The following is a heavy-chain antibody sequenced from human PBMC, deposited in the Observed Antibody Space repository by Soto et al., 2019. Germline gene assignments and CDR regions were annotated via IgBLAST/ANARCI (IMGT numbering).Heavy chain of an antibody. V-gene: IGHV3-33*05. Sequence: QVQLVESGGGVVQPGTSLRLSCVGSGFTFRSYVIHWVRQAPGKGLEWVALTSYDGSNNFYGDSVKGRFTISRHNSRNTVELQMGSLTFEDTALYYWARWGKTGGLDVWGQGTLVSVSS. CDR2: TSYDGSNN. D-gene: IGHD3-16*01. CDR3: ARWGKTGGLDV. J-gene: IGHJ4*02. CDR1: GFTFRSYV.